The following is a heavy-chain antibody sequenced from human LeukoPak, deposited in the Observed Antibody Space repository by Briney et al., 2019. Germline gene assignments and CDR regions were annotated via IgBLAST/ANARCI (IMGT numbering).Heavy chain of an antibody. CDR3: ARDPSLGLYTGGMEAFDI. Sequence: ASVKVSCKASGYTFTSYAITWVRPAPGQGLECMGWISTYNGNTNSAQKFQGRVTMTTDTSTSTAYMELRSLRSDDTAVYYCARDPSLGLYTGGMEAFDIWGQGTMVTVSS. D-gene: IGHD3-16*01. CDR2: ISTYNGNT. V-gene: IGHV1-18*01. CDR1: GYTFTSYA. J-gene: IGHJ3*02.